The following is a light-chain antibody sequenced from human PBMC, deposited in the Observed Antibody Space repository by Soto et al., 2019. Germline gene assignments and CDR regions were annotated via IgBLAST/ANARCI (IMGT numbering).Light chain of an antibody. Sequence: QSFLTHAVSVFGSPLQALPISCTGTRSDVGGYTYVSWYQQHPSKAPKLMIYDVSNRPSGVSNRFSGSKSGNTASLTISGLQAEDEADYYCSSYTSSSTLFVFGTGTKVTVL. CDR1: RSDVGGYTY. V-gene: IGLV2-14*01. CDR3: SSYTSSSTLFV. J-gene: IGLJ1*01. CDR2: DVS.